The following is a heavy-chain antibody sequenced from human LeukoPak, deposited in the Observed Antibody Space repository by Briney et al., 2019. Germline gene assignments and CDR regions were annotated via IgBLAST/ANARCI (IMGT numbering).Heavy chain of an antibody. Sequence: GGSLRLSCAASGFTFDDYAMHWVRQAPGKGLEWVSLISWDGGSTYYADSVKGRFTISRDNSKNSLYLQMNSLRAEDTALYYCAKEGGRGSDGSGSYYNPHYYYYMDVWGKGTTVTVSS. CDR1: GFTFDDYA. J-gene: IGHJ6*03. CDR3: AKEGGRGSDGSGSYYNPHYYYYMDV. CDR2: ISWDGGST. V-gene: IGHV3-43D*03. D-gene: IGHD3-10*01.